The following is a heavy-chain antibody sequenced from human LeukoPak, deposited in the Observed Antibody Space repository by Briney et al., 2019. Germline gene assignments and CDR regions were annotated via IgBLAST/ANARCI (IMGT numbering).Heavy chain of an antibody. CDR3: ARDAYGGNSWGWFDP. D-gene: IGHD4-23*01. Sequence: PSETLSLTCTVSDGSISGYYWSWVRQSPGKGLGWIGYIYYTGFTHYNPSLESRVTISVDTSKYQFSLRLNSVTAADTAVYYCARDAYGGNSWGWFDPWGQGTLVTVSS. J-gene: IGHJ5*02. CDR2: IYYTGFT. V-gene: IGHV4-59*01. CDR1: DGSISGYY.